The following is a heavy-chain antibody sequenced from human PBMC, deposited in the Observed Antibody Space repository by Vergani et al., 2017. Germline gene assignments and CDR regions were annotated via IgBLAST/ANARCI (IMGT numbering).Heavy chain of an antibody. V-gene: IGHV4-39*01. CDR3: XRLRWGSSGWQGPYYFDY. J-gene: IGHJ4*02. D-gene: IGHD6-19*01. CDR2: IYYSGST. Sequence: QLQLQESGPGLVKPSETLSLTCTVSGGSISSSSYYWGWIRQPPGKGLEWIGSIYYSGSTYYNPSLKSRVTISVDTSKNQFSLKLSSVTAADTAVYYCXRLRWGSSGWQGPYYFDYWGQGTLVTVSS. CDR1: GGSISSSSYY.